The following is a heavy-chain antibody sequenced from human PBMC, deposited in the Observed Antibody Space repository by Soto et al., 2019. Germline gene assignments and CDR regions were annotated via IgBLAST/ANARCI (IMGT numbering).Heavy chain of an antibody. Sequence: QVQLVESGGGVVQPGRSLRLSCAASGFTFSSYGMHWVRQAPGKGLEWVAVIWYDGSNKYYADSVKGRFTISRDNSKNPLYLQMNSLRAEDTAVYYCARDRDSGYDYCDYWGQGTLVTVSS. V-gene: IGHV3-33*01. CDR3: ARDRDSGYDYCDY. J-gene: IGHJ4*02. CDR1: GFTFSSYG. D-gene: IGHD5-12*01. CDR2: IWYDGSNK.